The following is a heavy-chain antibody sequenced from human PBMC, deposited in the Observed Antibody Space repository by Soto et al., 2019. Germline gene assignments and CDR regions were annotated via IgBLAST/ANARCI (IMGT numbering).Heavy chain of an antibody. J-gene: IGHJ4*02. V-gene: IGHV3-30-3*01. D-gene: IGHD3-10*01. CDR3: AREWSTSGDLDY. CDR1: GFTFSSHS. CDR2: ISYAGSIK. Sequence: QVQLVESGGGVVQPGRSLRLSCAASGFTFSSHSIQWVRQAPGKGLEWVAVISYAGSIKYYADSVKGRFTISRDNSKNTAYLQMTSLRAEDTAVFYCAREWSTSGDLDYWGQGTLVIVSS.